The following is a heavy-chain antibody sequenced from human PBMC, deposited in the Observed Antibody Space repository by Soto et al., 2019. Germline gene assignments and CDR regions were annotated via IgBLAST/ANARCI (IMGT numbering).Heavy chain of an antibody. D-gene: IGHD2-15*01. CDR3: ARDDKYCSGGSCYRWFDP. Sequence: EVQLVESGGGLVQPGGSLRLSCAASGFTFSSYSMNWVRQAPGKGLEWVSYISTFSTTIYYADSVKGRFTISRDNAKDSLYLQLNSLKDDDTGVYYCARDDKYCSGGSCYRWFDPWGQGTLVTVSS. CDR2: ISTFSTTI. J-gene: IGHJ5*02. V-gene: IGHV3-48*02. CDR1: GFTFSSYS.